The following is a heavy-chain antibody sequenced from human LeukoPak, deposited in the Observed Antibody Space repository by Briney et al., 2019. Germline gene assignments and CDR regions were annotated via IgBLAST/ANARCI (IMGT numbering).Heavy chain of an antibody. CDR1: GDIVSSNSAA. Sequence: SQTLSLTCAISGDIVSSNSAAWNWIRQSPSRGLEWLGRTYYRSKWYNDYVVSVKSRITINLDTSKNQFSLQLNSVTPEDTAVYYCARDPGGSGWSRYFDYWGQGTLVTVSS. V-gene: IGHV6-1*01. CDR3: ARDPGGSGWSRYFDY. D-gene: IGHD6-19*01. CDR2: TYYRSKWYN. J-gene: IGHJ4*02.